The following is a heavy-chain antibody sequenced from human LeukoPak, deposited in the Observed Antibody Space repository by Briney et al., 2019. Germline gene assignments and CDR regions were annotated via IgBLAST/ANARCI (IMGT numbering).Heavy chain of an antibody. V-gene: IGHV1-46*01. CDR2: INPSGGST. CDR1: GYTFTSYY. D-gene: IGHD6-19*01. Sequence: GASVKVSCKASGYTFTSYYMHWVRQAPGQGLEWMGIINPSGGSTTLAQKFQGRVTVTRDTSTSTVYMELSSLRSEDTAVYYCARDSDRQSQQWLASPSVYWGQGALVTVSS. J-gene: IGHJ4*02. CDR3: ARDSDRQSQQWLASPSVY.